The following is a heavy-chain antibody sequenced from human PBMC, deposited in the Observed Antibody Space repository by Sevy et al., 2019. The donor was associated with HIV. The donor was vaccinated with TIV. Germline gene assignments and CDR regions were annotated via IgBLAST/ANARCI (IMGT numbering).Heavy chain of an antibody. D-gene: IGHD2-15*01. CDR2: ISNNGTNT. CDR1: GFTFSNYA. Sequence: GGSLRLSCAASGFTFSNYAMNWVRQAPGKGLEWVSSISNNGTNTYYTDSVKDRFTISRDNSKNIVYLQMNSLRTEDTAVYYCASREDYSFPLDYWGQGTLVTVSS. CDR3: ASREDYSFPLDY. V-gene: IGHV3-23*01. J-gene: IGHJ4*02.